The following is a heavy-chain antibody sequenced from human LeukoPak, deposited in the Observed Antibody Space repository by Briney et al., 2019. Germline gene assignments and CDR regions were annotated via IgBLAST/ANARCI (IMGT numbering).Heavy chain of an antibody. Sequence: ASVKVSCKASGYTFTKYYMFWGRQAPGQGLEWMGRINPSSGGTDSAQKFQGMVIMTRDTSMSTAYMELSRLRSDDTAMYYCARGYCSGGSCYSVENWFNPWGQGTLVTVSS. CDR2: INPSSGGT. J-gene: IGHJ5*02. CDR3: ARGYCSGGSCYSVENWFNP. CDR1: GYTFTKYY. D-gene: IGHD2-15*01. V-gene: IGHV1-2*06.